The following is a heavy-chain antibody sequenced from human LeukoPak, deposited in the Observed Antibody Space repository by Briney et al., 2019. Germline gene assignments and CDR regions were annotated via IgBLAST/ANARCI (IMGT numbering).Heavy chain of an antibody. Sequence: ASVKVSCKASGYTLTSYGTSWVRQAPGQGLEWMGWISAYNGNTRYAQKLQGRVTMTTDTSTSTTYMELRTLRSDDTALYYCGRDKSSGYSDSWGQGTLVTVSS. CDR3: GRDKSSGYSDS. J-gene: IGHJ4*02. CDR1: GYTLTSYG. CDR2: ISAYNGNT. D-gene: IGHD3-22*01. V-gene: IGHV1-18*01.